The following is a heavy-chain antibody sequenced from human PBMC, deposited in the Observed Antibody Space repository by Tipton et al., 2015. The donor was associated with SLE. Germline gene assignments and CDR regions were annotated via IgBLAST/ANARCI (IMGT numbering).Heavy chain of an antibody. J-gene: IGHJ4*02. CDR2: IYYSGST. CDR1: GGSISSYY. Sequence: GLVKPSETLSLTCTVSGGSISSYYWSWIRQPPGKGLDLIGYIYYSGSTYYNPSLKSRVTISVDPSKKQFSLKLTSVTAADTAVYYCARDGSWGNVFDYWGQGTLVTVSS. D-gene: IGHD6-13*01. V-gene: IGHV4-59*01. CDR3: ARDGSWGNVFDY.